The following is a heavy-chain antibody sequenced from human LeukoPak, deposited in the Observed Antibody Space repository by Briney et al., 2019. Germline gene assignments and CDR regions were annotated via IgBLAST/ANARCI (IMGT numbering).Heavy chain of an antibody. CDR2: ISSSSSYT. Sequence: GGSLRLSCAASGFTFSDYYMTWIRQAPGKGLEWVSYISSSSSYTNYADSVKGRFTISRDNAKNSLYAQMNSLRAEDTAVYYCARGGVSSSAYFVYWGQGTLVTVSP. CDR1: GFTFSDYY. V-gene: IGHV3-11*06. D-gene: IGHD6-6*01. CDR3: ARGGVSSSAYFVY. J-gene: IGHJ4*02.